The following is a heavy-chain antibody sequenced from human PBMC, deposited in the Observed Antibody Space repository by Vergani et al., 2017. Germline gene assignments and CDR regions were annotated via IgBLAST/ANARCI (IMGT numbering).Heavy chain of an antibody. Sequence: EVQLVESGGGLIQPGGSLRLSCAASGFTVSSNYMTWVRQAPGTGLEWVSVIYSGGSTYYAESVNGRFTIPRDNSKNTLYLQMNSLSAEDTAVYYCARSFSYYDTSAHYRSDWVDVWGQGTTVTVSS. CDR3: ARSFSYYDTSAHYRSDWVDV. V-gene: IGHV3-53*01. CDR1: GFTVSSNY. CDR2: IYSGGST. J-gene: IGHJ6*02. D-gene: IGHD3-22*01.